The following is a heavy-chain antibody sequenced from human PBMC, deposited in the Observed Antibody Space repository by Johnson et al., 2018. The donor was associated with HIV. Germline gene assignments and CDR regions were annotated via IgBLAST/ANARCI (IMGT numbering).Heavy chain of an antibody. CDR3: ARDGRITGTKDAFDI. V-gene: IGHV3-23*04. D-gene: IGHD1-7*01. J-gene: IGHJ3*02. CDR2: ISAGGGTT. Sequence: VQLVESGGGLVQPGGSLRLSCAASGFTFSSYAMSWVRQAPGKGLEWVSSISAGGGTTHYADSVDGRFTISRDNFKSTLYLQMNSLRVEDTAVYYCARDGRITGTKDAFDIWGQGTMVTVSS. CDR1: GFTFSSYA.